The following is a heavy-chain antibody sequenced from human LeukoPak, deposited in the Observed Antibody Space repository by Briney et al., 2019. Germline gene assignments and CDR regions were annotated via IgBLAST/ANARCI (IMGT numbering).Heavy chain of an antibody. CDR2: IRSKVNSYAT. CDR1: GFTFSDSA. V-gene: IGHV3-73*01. CDR3: ARLSKHY. Sequence: GGSLRLSCAASGFTFSDSAMHWVRQASGKGLEWVGRIRSKVNSYATAYAASVKGRFTVSRDDSKNTAYLQMNSLKTEDTAVYYCARLSKHYWGQGILVTVSS. J-gene: IGHJ4*02.